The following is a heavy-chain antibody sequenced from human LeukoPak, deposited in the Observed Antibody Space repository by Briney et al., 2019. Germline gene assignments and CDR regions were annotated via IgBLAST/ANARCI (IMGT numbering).Heavy chain of an antibody. CDR2: INPNSGGT. CDR1: GYTFTGYY. D-gene: IGHD2-8*01. J-gene: IGHJ6*03. V-gene: IGHV1-2*02. CDR3: ASSYCTNGVCAYYYYYMDV. Sequence: GASVTVSCTASGYTFTGYYIHWVRQAPGQGLEWMGWINPNSGGTIYAQKFQGRVTMTRDTSISTAYMELSRLRSDDTAVYYCASSYCTNGVCAYYYYYMDVWGKGTTVTVSS.